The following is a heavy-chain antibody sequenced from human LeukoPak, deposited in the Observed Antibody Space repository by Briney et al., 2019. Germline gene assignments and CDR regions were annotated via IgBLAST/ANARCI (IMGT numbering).Heavy chain of an antibody. CDR2: IYYSGST. J-gene: IGHJ4*02. CDR1: GGSISSSSYY. CDR3: AREGHPNTVTTDYFDY. D-gene: IGHD4-17*01. Sequence: PSETLSLTCTVSGGSISSSSYYWGWIRQPPGKGLEWIGSIYYSGSTYYNPSLKSRVTISVDTSKNQFSLKLSSVTAADTAVYYCAREGHPNTVTTDYFDYWGQGTLVTVSS. V-gene: IGHV4-39*07.